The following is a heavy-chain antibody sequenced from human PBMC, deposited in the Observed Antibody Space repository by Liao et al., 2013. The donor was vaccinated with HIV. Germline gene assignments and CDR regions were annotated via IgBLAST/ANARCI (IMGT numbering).Heavy chain of an antibody. CDR3: TRARRHSAPDI. V-gene: IGHV4-39*02. J-gene: IGHJ3*02. D-gene: IGHD4-11*01. Sequence: QLQLQESGPGLVKPSDTLSLICNVSGASISTNGNFWGWIRQPPGKTLEWLGSISHRGTTYSDVSLRSRVSISRDMSSNSIFFSLSLVTATDTALYFCTRARRHSAPDIWGQGTMVSVSS. CDR1: GASISTNGNF. CDR2: ISHRGTT.